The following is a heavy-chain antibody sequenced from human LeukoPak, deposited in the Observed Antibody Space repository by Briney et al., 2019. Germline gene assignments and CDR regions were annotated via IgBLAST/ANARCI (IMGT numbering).Heavy chain of an antibody. CDR3: ARDGGSSGYDLDY. CDR1: GFNFDIYA. CDR2: IWYDGSNK. Sequence: GGSLRLSCAASGFNFDIYAMQWVRQAPGKGLEWVAVIWYDGSNKYYADPVKGRFTISRDNSKNTLYLQMNSLRGEDTAVYYCARDGGSSGYDLDYWGQGTLVTVSS. V-gene: IGHV3-33*08. J-gene: IGHJ4*02. D-gene: IGHD5-12*01.